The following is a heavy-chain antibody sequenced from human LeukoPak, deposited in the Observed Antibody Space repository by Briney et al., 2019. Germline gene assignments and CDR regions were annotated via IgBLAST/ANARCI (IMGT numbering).Heavy chain of an antibody. CDR3: ARGLVVQAADAQPGEIRAWFDP. CDR2: IYTSGST. Sequence: SETLSLTCTVSGGSISSYYWSWIRQPAGKGLEWIGRIYTSGSTNYNPSLKSRVTMSVDTSKNQFSLKRSSVTAADTAVYYCARGLVVQAADAQPGEIRAWFDPWGQGTLVTVSS. V-gene: IGHV4-4*07. D-gene: IGHD2-2*01. CDR1: GGSISSYY. J-gene: IGHJ5*02.